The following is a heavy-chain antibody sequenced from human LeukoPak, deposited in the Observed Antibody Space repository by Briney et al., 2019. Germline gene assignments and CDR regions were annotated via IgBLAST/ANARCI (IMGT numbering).Heavy chain of an antibody. Sequence: PSETLSLTCAVYGGSFSGYYWSWIRQPPGEGLEWIGEINHSGSTNYNPSLKSRVTISVDTSKNQFSLKLSSVTAADTAVYYCARGGRALFDYWGQGTLVTVSS. CDR2: INHSGST. V-gene: IGHV4-34*01. CDR3: ARGGRALFDY. CDR1: GGSFSGYY. J-gene: IGHJ4*02. D-gene: IGHD1-26*01.